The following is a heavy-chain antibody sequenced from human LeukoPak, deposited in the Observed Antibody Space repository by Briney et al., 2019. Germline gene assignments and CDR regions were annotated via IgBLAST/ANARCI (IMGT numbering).Heavy chain of an antibody. J-gene: IGHJ4*02. CDR3: AAEYTTMVVVSMHY. Sequence: GGSLRLSCAASGFTFRNAWMGWVRQAPGKGLEWVGRIKSKKDGGTADYGAPVKDRFIISRDDLKNTLHLQMNSLQTEDTAVYYCAAEYTTMVVVSMHYWGQGTLVTVSS. CDR2: IKSKKDGGTA. D-gene: IGHD3-22*01. V-gene: IGHV3-15*01. CDR1: GFTFRNAW.